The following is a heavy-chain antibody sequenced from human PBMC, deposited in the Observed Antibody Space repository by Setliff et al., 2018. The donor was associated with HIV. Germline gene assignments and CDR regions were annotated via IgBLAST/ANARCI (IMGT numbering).Heavy chain of an antibody. CDR1: GDSVSSNTYY. J-gene: IGHJ4*02. CDR2: IYLSGKT. CDR3: ARHGVIWGRIRPLLYFDS. Sequence: PSETLSLTCTVSGDSVSSNTYYWGWIRQPPGKGLEWLGSIYLSGKTKYNPSLNSRVAISVDTSTNQFSLKLSSVTAADTAVYFCARHGVIWGRIRPLLYFDSWGQGTLVTVSS. V-gene: IGHV4-39*01. D-gene: IGHD3-16*01.